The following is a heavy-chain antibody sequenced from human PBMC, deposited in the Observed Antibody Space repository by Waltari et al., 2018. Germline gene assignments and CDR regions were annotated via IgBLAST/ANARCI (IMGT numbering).Heavy chain of an antibody. CDR1: GYTFTSYG. Sequence: QVQLVQSGADVKKPGASVRVSCQASGYTFTSYGISWVRQAPGQGLEWMGWISAYNGNTNYAQKLQGRVTMTTDTSTSTAYMELRSLRFDDTAVYYCARDAPYYYDTRGAFDIWGQGTMVTVSS. V-gene: IGHV1-18*01. CDR2: ISAYNGNT. CDR3: ARDAPYYYDTRGAFDI. J-gene: IGHJ3*02. D-gene: IGHD3-22*01.